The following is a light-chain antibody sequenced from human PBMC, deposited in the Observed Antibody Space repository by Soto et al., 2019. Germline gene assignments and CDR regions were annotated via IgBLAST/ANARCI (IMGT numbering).Light chain of an antibody. CDR2: GNR. J-gene: IGLJ3*02. CDR3: QAYDYSLTAFV. V-gene: IGLV1-40*01. CDR1: NSNLGAGYD. Sequence: QSALTQPPSVSGAAGQRVTISCTGNNSNLGAGYDVHWYQQLPGAAPKLVIFGNRNRPSGVPERFSGSKSGTSASLAITGLQAEDEADYYCQAYDYSLTAFVFGGGTQLTVL.